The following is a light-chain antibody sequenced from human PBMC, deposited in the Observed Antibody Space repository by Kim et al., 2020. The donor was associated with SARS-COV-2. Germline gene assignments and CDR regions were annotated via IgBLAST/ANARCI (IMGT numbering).Light chain of an antibody. CDR2: GAS. CDR3: QQFGVTRWT. J-gene: IGKJ1*01. V-gene: IGKV3-20*01. CDR1: QSVSSSY. Sequence: PGERATLSCRARQSVSSSYLAWYQQKPGQAPRLLIYGASSRATGIPDRFSGSGSGTDFTLTITRLETEDFAVYFCQQFGVTRWTFGQGTKVDIK.